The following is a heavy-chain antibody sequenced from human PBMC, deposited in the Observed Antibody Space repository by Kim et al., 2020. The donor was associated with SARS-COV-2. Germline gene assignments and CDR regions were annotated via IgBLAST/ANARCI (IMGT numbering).Heavy chain of an antibody. V-gene: IGHV6-1*01. J-gene: IGHJ4*02. Sequence: QTLSLTCAISGDSVSSNSAAWNWIRQSPSRGLEWLGRTYYRSKWYNDYAVSVKSRITINPDTSKNQFSLQLNSVTPEDTAVYYCARDSPGIAAAGPLGYFDYWGQGTLVTVSS. D-gene: IGHD6-13*01. CDR2: TYYRSKWYN. CDR1: GDSVSSNSAA. CDR3: ARDSPGIAAAGPLGYFDY.